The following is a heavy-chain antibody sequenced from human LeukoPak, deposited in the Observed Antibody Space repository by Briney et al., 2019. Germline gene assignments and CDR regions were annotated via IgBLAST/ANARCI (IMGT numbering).Heavy chain of an antibody. Sequence: PSETLSLTCAVYGGSFSGYYWSWIRQPPGKGLEWIGEINHSGSTNYNPSLKSRVTISVDTSKNQFSLKLSSVTAADTAVYYCARGPTDYDISTGYSPQPGFDYWGQGTLVTVSS. CDR1: GGSFSGYY. CDR2: INHSGST. CDR3: ARGPTDYDISTGYSPQPGFDY. J-gene: IGHJ4*02. D-gene: IGHD3-9*01. V-gene: IGHV4-34*01.